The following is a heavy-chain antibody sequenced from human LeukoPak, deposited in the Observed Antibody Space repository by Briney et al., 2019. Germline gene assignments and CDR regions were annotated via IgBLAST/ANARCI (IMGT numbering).Heavy chain of an antibody. D-gene: IGHD3-3*01. J-gene: IGHJ4*02. CDR1: GFTFSSYG. V-gene: IGHV3-21*01. CDR2: ISSSSSYI. CDR3: ARVKTYYDFWSGSTVLDY. Sequence: KPGGSLRLSCAASGFTFSSYGLHWVRQAPGKGLEWVSSISSSSSYIYYADSVKGRFTISRDNAKNSLYLQMNSLRAEDTAVYYCARVKTYYDFWSGSTVLDYWGQGTLVTVSS.